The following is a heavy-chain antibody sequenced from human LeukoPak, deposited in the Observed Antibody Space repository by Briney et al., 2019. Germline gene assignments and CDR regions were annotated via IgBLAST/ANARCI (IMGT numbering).Heavy chain of an antibody. V-gene: IGHV1-69*05. CDR3: ASKHLRGYSYDPAEVYFDY. CDR2: IIPIFGTA. CDR1: GGTFSSYS. Sequence: SVKVSCKASGGTFSSYSVSWVRQAPGQGLEWMGRIIPIFGTANYAQKFQGRVTITTDESTSTAYMELSGLRSEDTAVYYCASKHLRGYSYDPAEVYFDYWGQGTLITVSS. J-gene: IGHJ4*02. D-gene: IGHD5-18*01.